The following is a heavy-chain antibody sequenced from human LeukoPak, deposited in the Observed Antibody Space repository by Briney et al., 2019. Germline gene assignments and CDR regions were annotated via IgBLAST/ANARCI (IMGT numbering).Heavy chain of an antibody. Sequence: ASVNVSCKASGYTFINYAISWVRQAPGQGLEWMGWISAYNGKTHYARRVQGRVTVTTDTSTSTASMEQRTPRSDDTTIYYCAKASGHRSGPFKDYYYAMDVWGQGTTVTVSS. CDR1: GYTFINYA. CDR2: ISAYNGKT. D-gene: IGHD6-19*01. V-gene: IGHV1-18*01. CDR3: AKASGHRSGPFKDYYYAMDV. J-gene: IGHJ6*02.